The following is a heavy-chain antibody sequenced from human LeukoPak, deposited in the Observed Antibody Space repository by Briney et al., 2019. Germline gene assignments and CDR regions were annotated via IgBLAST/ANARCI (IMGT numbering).Heavy chain of an antibody. CDR1: GGSISSSSYY. Sequence: SETLSLTCTVSGGSISSSSYYWGWIRQPPGKGLEWIGYIYYSGTTDYNPSLRSRVTISVDTPKNQFSLKLSSVTAADTAVYYCARDFAVTTAYYYGVDVWGQGITVTVSS. CDR2: IYYSGTT. V-gene: IGHV4-39*07. CDR3: ARDFAVTTAYYYGVDV. J-gene: IGHJ6*02. D-gene: IGHD4-17*01.